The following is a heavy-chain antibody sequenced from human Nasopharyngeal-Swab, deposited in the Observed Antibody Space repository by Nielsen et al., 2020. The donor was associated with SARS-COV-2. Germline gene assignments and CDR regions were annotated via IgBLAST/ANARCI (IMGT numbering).Heavy chain of an antibody. D-gene: IGHD2-21*02. Sequence: SETLSLTCAVYGGSFSGYYWSWIRQPPGKGLEWIGEINHSGSTNYNPSLKSRVTISVDTSKNQFSLKLSSVTAADTAVYYCAREDRWVTGSIIWGQGTLVTVSS. CDR3: AREDRWVTGSII. CDR1: GGSFSGYY. J-gene: IGHJ4*02. V-gene: IGHV4-34*01. CDR2: INHSGST.